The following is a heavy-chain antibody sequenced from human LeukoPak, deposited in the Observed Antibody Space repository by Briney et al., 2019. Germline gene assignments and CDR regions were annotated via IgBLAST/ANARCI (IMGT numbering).Heavy chain of an antibody. D-gene: IGHD2-15*01. J-gene: IGHJ6*03. CDR1: GFTFSSYG. CDR2: ISYDGSNK. Sequence: GGSLRLSCAASGFTFSSYGIHWVRQAPGKGLEWVAVISYDGSNKYYADSVKGRFTISRDTSKNTLYLQMNSLRAEDTAIYYCAKNGDRGAYCTGGTCYPYFYYYMDVWGKGTTVTI. V-gene: IGHV3-30*18. CDR3: AKNGDRGAYCTGGTCYPYFYYYMDV.